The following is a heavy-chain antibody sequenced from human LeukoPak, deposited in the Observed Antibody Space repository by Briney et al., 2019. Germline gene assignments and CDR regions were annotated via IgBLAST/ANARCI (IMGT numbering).Heavy chain of an antibody. Sequence: PSETLSLTCTVSGGSISSSSYYWGWIRQPPGKGLEWIGSIYYSGSTYYNPSLKSRVTISVDTSKNQFSLKLSSVTAADTAVYYCARTYYYDSSGYHQPGYWGQGTLVTVSS. CDR2: IYYSGST. J-gene: IGHJ4*02. D-gene: IGHD3-22*01. CDR3: ARTYYYDSSGYHQPGY. CDR1: GGSISSSSYY. V-gene: IGHV4-39*01.